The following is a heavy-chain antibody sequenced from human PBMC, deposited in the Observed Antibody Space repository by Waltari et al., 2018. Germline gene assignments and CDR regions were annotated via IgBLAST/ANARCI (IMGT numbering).Heavy chain of an antibody. Sequence: EVQLAESGGGLIQPGGSLRLSCAASGFTVSSNYMSWVRQAPGKGLEWVSVVKGGGNTYYSDSVKGRFTISTDTSRNTLYLQMNSLRAEDTAVYYCASDPGIANGMDGWGQGTTVTVSS. CDR2: VKGGGNT. J-gene: IGHJ6*02. V-gene: IGHV3-53*01. CDR1: GFTVSSNY. CDR3: ASDPGIANGMDG. D-gene: IGHD2-21*01.